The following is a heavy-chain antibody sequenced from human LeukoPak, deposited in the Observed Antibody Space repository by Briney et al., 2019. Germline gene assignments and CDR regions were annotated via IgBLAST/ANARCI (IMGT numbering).Heavy chain of an antibody. CDR2: VYNSGST. Sequence: SETLSLTCTVSGGSISSDYWSWIRQPPGKGLEWIGYVYNSGSTNYNPSLKSRVTISLDASKNQFSLKLTSVAAADTAVYYCAREGGFYRPLDYSGQGTLVTVSS. J-gene: IGHJ4*02. CDR3: AREGGFYRPLDY. D-gene: IGHD3-3*01. CDR1: GGSISSDY. V-gene: IGHV4-59*01.